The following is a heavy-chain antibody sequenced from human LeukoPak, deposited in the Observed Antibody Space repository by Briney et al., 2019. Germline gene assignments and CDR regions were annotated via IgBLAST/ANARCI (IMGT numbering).Heavy chain of an antibody. CDR2: IASDYGGTA. CDR1: GFTFGDYA. V-gene: IGHV3-49*04. Sequence: GGSLRLSCTASGFTFGDYAMTWVRQAPGKGLEWVGFIASDYGGTAEYAASVKGRFTISRDDSKSIAYLQMNSLKTEDTAVYYCTRDQTPYYWGQGTLVTVSS. J-gene: IGHJ4*02. CDR3: TRDQTPYY.